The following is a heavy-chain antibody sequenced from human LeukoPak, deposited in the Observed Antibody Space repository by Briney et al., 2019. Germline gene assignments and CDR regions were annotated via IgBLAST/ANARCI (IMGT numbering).Heavy chain of an antibody. V-gene: IGHV1-8*01. J-gene: IGHJ4*02. Sequence: EASVKVSCKASGYTFTSYDINWVRQATGQGLEWMGWMNPNSGNTGYAQRFQGRISMTADTFTSTAYMELGSLTSDDTAVYYCARVVVAVFGVMVHSNYFDSWGQGTLITVSS. CDR1: GYTFTSYD. CDR3: ARVVVAVFGVMVHSNYFDS. CDR2: MNPNSGNT. D-gene: IGHD3-3*01.